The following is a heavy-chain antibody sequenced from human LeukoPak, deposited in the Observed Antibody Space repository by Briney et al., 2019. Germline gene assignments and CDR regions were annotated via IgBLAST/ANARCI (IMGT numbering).Heavy chain of an antibody. V-gene: IGHV1-2*02. CDR3: ARVILSSWYAVN. D-gene: IGHD6-13*01. CDR1: GYTFSDYY. CDR2: VNPNSGGT. Sequence: GASVKVSCKASGYTFSDYYMHWVRQAPGQGLEWMGCVNPNSGGTNYAQKFQGRVTMTRDTFISTAYMELSRLRSEDTAVYYCARVILSSWYAVNWGQGTLVTVSS. J-gene: IGHJ4*02.